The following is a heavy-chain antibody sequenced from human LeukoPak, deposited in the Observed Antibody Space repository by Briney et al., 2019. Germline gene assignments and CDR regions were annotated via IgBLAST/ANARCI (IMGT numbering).Heavy chain of an antibody. CDR2: ISGSSRST. V-gene: IGHV3-23*01. D-gene: IGHD2-8*02. CDR1: GFTFHNNG. Sequence: GSLRLSCAASGFTFHNNGMSWVRQAPGKGLEWVSAISGSSRSTYHAESVKGRFTISRDNSKNTLFLQMNSLRAEDTAVYYCARGSYWGDYWGQGTLVTVSS. J-gene: IGHJ4*02. CDR3: ARGSYWGDY.